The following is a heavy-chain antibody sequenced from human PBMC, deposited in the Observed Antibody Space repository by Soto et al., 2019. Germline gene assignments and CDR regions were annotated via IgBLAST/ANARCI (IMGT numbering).Heavy chain of an antibody. J-gene: IGHJ4*02. Sequence: GGSLRLSCAASGFTFSAYRRHWVRQVPGKGLVWVSRINGDGNSANYADSVKGRFTISRDNAKNILYLHMDSLRAEDTAVYYCGTGYSSSWSYTLAYWGQGILVTVSS. CDR1: GFTFSAYR. CDR2: INGDGNSA. D-gene: IGHD6-13*01. CDR3: GTGYSSSWSYTLAY. V-gene: IGHV3-74*01.